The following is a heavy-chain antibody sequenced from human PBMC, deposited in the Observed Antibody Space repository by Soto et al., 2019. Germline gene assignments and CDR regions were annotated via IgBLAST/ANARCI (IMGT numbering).Heavy chain of an antibody. CDR2: IYYSGST. CDR1: GGSISSGVYY. V-gene: IGHV4-31*03. CDR3: AREVPRVRGVITNWFDP. J-gene: IGHJ5*02. Sequence: PSETLSLTCTVSGGSISSGVYYWSWIRQHPGKGLEWIGYIYYSGSTYYNPSLKSRVTISVDTSKNQFSLKLSSVTAADTAVYFCAREVPRVRGVITNWFDPWGQGTLVTVSS. D-gene: IGHD3-10*01.